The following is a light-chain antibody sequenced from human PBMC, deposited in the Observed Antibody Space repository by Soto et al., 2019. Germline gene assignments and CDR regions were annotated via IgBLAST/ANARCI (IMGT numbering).Light chain of an antibody. CDR1: SSDVGAYNY. Sequence: QSALTQPASVSGSPGQSITISCTGTSSDVGAYNYVSWYQQHPGKAPKLMIYDVSNRPSGVSSRFSGSKSGNTASLTFSGHQADDEADYYCSSYTTSSIYVFGTGTKVTVL. V-gene: IGLV2-14*01. CDR3: SSYTTSSIYV. J-gene: IGLJ1*01. CDR2: DVS.